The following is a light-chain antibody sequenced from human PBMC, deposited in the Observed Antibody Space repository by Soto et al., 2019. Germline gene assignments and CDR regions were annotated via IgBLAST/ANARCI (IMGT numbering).Light chain of an antibody. Sequence: QSALTQPASVPGSPGQSITISCTGISSDVGGYNYVSWYQQHPGKAPKLMIYDVSNRPSGVSNRFSGSKSGNTASLTISGLQAEDEADYYCSSYTSSSTLVFGGGTKLTVL. CDR3: SSYTSSSTLV. V-gene: IGLV2-14*01. J-gene: IGLJ2*01. CDR2: DVS. CDR1: SSDVGGYNY.